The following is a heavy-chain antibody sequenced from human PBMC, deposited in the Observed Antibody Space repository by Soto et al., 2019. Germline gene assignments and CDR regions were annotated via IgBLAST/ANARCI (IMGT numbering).Heavy chain of an antibody. CDR1: GGSVSSGSYY. V-gene: IGHV4-61*01. J-gene: IGHJ4*02. CDR2: IFYSGST. D-gene: IGHD1-26*01. CDR3: ARDPRGGSYYFDY. Sequence: PSETLSLTCTVSGGSVSSGSYYWSWIRQPPGKGLEWIGYIFYSGSTNYNPSLKIRVTISVDTSKNQFSLKLSSVTAADTAVYYCARDPRGGSYYFDYWGQGTLVTSPQ.